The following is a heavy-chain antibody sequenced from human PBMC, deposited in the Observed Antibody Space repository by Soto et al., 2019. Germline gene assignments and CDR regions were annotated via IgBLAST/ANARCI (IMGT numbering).Heavy chain of an antibody. Sequence: GGSLRLSCAASGFTFSSYWMSWVRQAPGKGLEWVANIKQDGSEKYYVDSVKGRFTISRDNAKNSLYLQMNSLRAEDTAVYYFPRVYYDFWSGYYYYYYCMGVRGQGATGPGSP. CDR1: GFTFSSYW. J-gene: IGHJ6*01. CDR2: IKQDGSEK. V-gene: IGHV3-7*01. CDR3: PRVYYDFWSGYYYYYYCMGV. D-gene: IGHD3-3*01.